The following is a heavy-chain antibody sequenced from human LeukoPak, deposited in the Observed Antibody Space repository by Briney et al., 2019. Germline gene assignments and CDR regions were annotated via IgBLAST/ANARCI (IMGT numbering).Heavy chain of an antibody. CDR1: RGTFSSYA. J-gene: IGHJ3*02. D-gene: IGHD2-2*03. CDR2: IIPIFGTA. Sequence: ASVKVSCKASRGTFSSYAISWVRQAPGQGLEWMGGIIPIFGTANYAQKCQGRVTITTDESTSTAYMELSSLRSGDTAVYYCARELDQGAFDIWGQGTMVTVSS. V-gene: IGHV1-69*05. CDR3: ARELDQGAFDI.